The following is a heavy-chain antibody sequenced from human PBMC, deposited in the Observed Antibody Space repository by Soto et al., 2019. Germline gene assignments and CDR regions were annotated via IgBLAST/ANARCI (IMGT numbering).Heavy chain of an antibody. CDR3: ARGLTSGDY. V-gene: IGHV1-46*01. CDR1: GYTFTSFY. J-gene: IGHJ4*02. D-gene: IGHD7-27*01. Sequence: QVQLVQSGAEVKNPGASVKLSCKASGYTFTSFYIHWVRQAPGQGLEWMAIINPNGGSTNYAPNLQGRVAMTRDTFTNTVYIELSSLGSEDTAVYYCARGLTSGDYWGQGTLVTVSS. CDR2: INPNGGST.